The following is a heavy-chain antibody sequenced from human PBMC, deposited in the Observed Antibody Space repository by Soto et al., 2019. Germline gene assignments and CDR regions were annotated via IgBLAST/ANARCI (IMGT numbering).Heavy chain of an antibody. Sequence: QVQLVESGGGVVQPGRSLRLSCAASGFTFSSYAMHWVRQAPGKGLEWVAVISYDGSNKYYADSVKGRFTICRDNSKNALYMQINGVTARVRARYYWAEDTSIVSGLGTPNLFGELYYYYNGLDVWGQRTTV. J-gene: IGHJ6*02. CDR3: AEDTSIVSGLGTPNLFGELYYYYNGLDV. V-gene: IGHV3-30-3*02. D-gene: IGHD3-10*02. CDR1: GFTFSSYA. CDR2: ISYDGSNK.